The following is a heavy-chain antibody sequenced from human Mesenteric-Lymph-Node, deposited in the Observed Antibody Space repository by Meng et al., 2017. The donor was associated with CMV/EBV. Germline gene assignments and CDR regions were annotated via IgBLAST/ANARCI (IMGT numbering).Heavy chain of an antibody. CDR1: GFTVSSNY. V-gene: IGHV3-66*02. D-gene: IGHD1-7*01. CDR2: VYTGGST. J-gene: IGHJ6*02. Sequence: GESLKISCAPSGFTVSSNYMSWVRQAPGKGLEWVSVVYTGGSTYYADSVKGRFTISRDNSKNTLYLQMNSLRAEDTAVYYCARELYYYYYGMDVWGQGTTVTVSS. CDR3: ARELYYYYYGMDV.